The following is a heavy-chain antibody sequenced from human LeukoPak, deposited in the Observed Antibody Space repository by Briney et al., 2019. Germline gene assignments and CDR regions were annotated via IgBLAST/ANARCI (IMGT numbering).Heavy chain of an antibody. V-gene: IGHV3-23*01. J-gene: IGHJ4*02. Sequence: GGSLRLSCAGSGFTFSNYAMTWVRQAPGKGLEWVSSVSGSGRNTFYPDSVEGRFTISRDNSKNTVYLQMNSLRVEDTAVYYCAIDPNWGTHSWGQGVLVTVSS. CDR2: VSGSGRNT. D-gene: IGHD7-27*01. CDR3: AIDPNWGTHS. CDR1: GFTFSNYA.